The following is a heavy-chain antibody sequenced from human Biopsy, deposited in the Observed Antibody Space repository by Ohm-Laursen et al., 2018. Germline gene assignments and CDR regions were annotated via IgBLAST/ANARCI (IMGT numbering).Heavy chain of an antibody. CDR3: ARDTGTMVRGVLYQ. D-gene: IGHD3-10*01. V-gene: IGHV3-9*01. Sequence: SLGLPRSTTWFHPWDFSLPLGPPIPRKGPGGGSGIKWNSGKIDYADSVKGRFTISRDNAKNSLYPHMNSLRTEDSAFYYCARDTGTMVRGVLYQWGQGTQVTVSS. CDR2: IKWNSGKI. J-gene: IGHJ4*02. CDR1: WFHPWDFS.